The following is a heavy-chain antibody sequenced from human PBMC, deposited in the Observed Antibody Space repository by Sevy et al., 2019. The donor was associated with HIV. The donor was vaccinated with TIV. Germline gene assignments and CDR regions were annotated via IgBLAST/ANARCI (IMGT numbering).Heavy chain of an antibody. V-gene: IGHV3-30*03. CDR3: ARKYDSSGYFDY. D-gene: IGHD3-22*01. CDR1: GFTFSSYG. J-gene: IGHJ4*02. CDR2: ISYDGSNK. Sequence: GGSLRLSCAASGFTFSSYGMHWVRQAPGKGLEWVAVISYDGSNKYYGDSVKGRFTISRDDSKNSLYLQLNSLRAEDTAIYYCARKYDSSGYFDYWGQGTLVTVSS.